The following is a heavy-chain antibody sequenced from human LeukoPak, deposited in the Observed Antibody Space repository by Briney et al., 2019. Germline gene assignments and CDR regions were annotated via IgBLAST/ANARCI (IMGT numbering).Heavy chain of an antibody. D-gene: IGHD3-22*01. CDR2: ISAYNGNT. V-gene: IGHV1-18*01. Sequence: ASVKVSCKASGYTFTSYVISWVRQAPGQGLEWMGWISAYNGNTNYAQKLQGRVTMTTDTSTSTAYMELRSLRSDDTAVYYCARDYESGYYDSSGYYDDYWGQGTLVTVSS. CDR3: ARDYESGYYDSSGYYDDY. CDR1: GYTFTSYV. J-gene: IGHJ4*02.